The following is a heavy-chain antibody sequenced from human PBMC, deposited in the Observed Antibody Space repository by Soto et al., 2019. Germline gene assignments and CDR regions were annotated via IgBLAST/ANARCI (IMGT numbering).Heavy chain of an antibody. V-gene: IGHV1-18*01. Sequence: ASVKVSCKASGYTFTSYGISWVRQAPGQGLEWMGWISAYNGNTNYAQKLQGRVTMTTDTSTSTAYMELRSLRSDDTVVYYCARDNPIVVVPAASLGPWGQGTLVTVSS. CDR2: ISAYNGNT. CDR3: ARDNPIVVVPAASLGP. CDR1: GYTFTSYG. D-gene: IGHD2-2*01. J-gene: IGHJ5*02.